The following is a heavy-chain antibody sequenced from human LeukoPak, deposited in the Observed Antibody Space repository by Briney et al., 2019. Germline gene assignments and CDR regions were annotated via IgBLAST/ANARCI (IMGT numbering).Heavy chain of an antibody. V-gene: IGHV4-39*01. CDR1: GGSISSSSYY. CDR2: IYYSGST. D-gene: IGHD4-17*01. CDR3: ARPRNSLLNDYGDYGYFDY. Sequence: SETLSLTCTVSGGSISSSSYYWGWIRQPPGKGLEWIGSIYYSGSTYYNPSLKSRVTISVDTSKNQFSLKLSPVTAADTAVYYCARPRNSLLNDYGDYGYFDYWGQGTLVTVSS. J-gene: IGHJ4*02.